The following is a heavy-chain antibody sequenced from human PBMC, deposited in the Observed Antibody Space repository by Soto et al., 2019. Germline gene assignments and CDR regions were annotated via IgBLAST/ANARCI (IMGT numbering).Heavy chain of an antibody. CDR1: GFTFSSYG. CDR3: AREGPTAMAESNDAFDI. J-gene: IGHJ3*02. CDR2: IWYDGSNK. V-gene: IGHV3-33*01. Sequence: QVQLVESGGGVVQPGRSLRLSCAASGFTFSSYGMHWVRQAPGKGLEWVAVIWYDGSNKYYADSVKGRFTISRDNSKNTLYLQMNSLRAEDTAVYYCAREGPTAMAESNDAFDIWGQGTMVTVSS. D-gene: IGHD5-18*01.